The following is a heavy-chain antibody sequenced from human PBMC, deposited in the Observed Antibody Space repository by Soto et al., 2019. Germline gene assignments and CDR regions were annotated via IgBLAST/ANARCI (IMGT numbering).Heavy chain of an antibody. J-gene: IGHJ6*02. CDR2: IIPIFGTA. Sequence: SVKVSCKASGGTFSSYAISWVRQAPGQGLEWMGGIIPIFGTANYAQKFQGRVTITADESTSTAYMELSSLRSEDTAVYYCARGENSYGYMIKVYYGMDVWGQGTTVTVSS. V-gene: IGHV1-69*13. CDR1: GGTFSSYA. D-gene: IGHD5-18*01. CDR3: ARGENSYGYMIKVYYGMDV.